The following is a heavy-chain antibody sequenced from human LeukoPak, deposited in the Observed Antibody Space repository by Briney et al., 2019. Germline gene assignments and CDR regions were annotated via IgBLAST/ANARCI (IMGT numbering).Heavy chain of an antibody. CDR3: ARVMIVVGGDAFDI. J-gene: IGHJ3*02. Sequence: PGGSLRLSCAASGFTFSTYAMHWVRQAPGKGLEWVALISYDGSYKSYADSVKGRFTISRDNSKNTLYLQMNSLRAEDTAVYYCARVMIVVGGDAFDIWGQGTMVTVSS. CDR1: GFTFSTYA. V-gene: IGHV3-30*14. CDR2: ISYDGSYK. D-gene: IGHD3-22*01.